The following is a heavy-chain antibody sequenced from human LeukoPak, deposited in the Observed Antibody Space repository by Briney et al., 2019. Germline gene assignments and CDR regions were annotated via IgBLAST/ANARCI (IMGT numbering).Heavy chain of an antibody. CDR3: ATQRGSYLWGTDFDY. J-gene: IGHJ4*02. CDR1: GYTFTGYY. V-gene: IGHV1-2*02. Sequence: GASVKVSCKASGYTFTGYYMHWVRQAPGQGLEWMGWINPNIGDTKYVQKFQGRVTMNRETSISTDYMERSRLRSDDTAVYYCATQRGSYLWGTDFDYWGQGTLVTVSS. CDR2: INPNIGDT. D-gene: IGHD3-16*01.